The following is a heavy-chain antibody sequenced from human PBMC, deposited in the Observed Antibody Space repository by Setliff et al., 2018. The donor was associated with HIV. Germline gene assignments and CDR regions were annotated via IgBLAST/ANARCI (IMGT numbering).Heavy chain of an antibody. CDR1: GYTFTSDY. CDR3: ARMIVLSASSPPNAFDI. D-gene: IGHD3-22*01. Sequence: GASVKVSCKASGYTFTSDYIHWVRQAPGQGLEWMGWISAYNGNTNYAQKLQGRVTMTTDTSTSTAYMELRSLRSDDTAVYYCARMIVLSASSPPNAFDIWGQGTMVTV. V-gene: IGHV1-18*04. J-gene: IGHJ3*02. CDR2: ISAYNGNT.